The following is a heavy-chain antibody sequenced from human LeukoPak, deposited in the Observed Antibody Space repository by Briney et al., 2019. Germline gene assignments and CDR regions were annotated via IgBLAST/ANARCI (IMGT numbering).Heavy chain of an antibody. D-gene: IGHD5-18*01. V-gene: IGHV4-39*02. CDR3: ARDQGYSYGWENYYMDV. J-gene: IGHJ6*03. CDR2: IYYSGST. Sequence: SETLSLTCTVSGGSISSSSYYWGWIRQPPGKGLEWIGSIYYSGSTYYNPSLKSRFTISVDTSKNQFSLKLSSVTAADTAVYYCARDQGYSYGWENYYMDVWGKGTTVTVS. CDR1: GGSISSSSYY.